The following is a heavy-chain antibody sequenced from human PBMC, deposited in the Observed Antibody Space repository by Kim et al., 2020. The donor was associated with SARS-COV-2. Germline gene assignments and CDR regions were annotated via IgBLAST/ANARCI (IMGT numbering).Heavy chain of an antibody. Sequence: LKSRVTISVATAKNQFSLKLSSVTAADTAVYYCARHGGFTMVQGPPYFDYWGQGTLVTVSS. D-gene: IGHD3-10*01. J-gene: IGHJ4*02. CDR3: ARHGGFTMVQGPPYFDY. V-gene: IGHV4-39*01.